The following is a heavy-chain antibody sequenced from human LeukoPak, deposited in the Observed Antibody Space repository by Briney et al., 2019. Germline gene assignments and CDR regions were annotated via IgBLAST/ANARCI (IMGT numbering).Heavy chain of an antibody. J-gene: IGHJ4*02. CDR1: GFTFSTYW. Sequence: GGSLRLSCAASGFTFSTYWMSWVRQAPGKGLEWVANINQDGSGKYYVDSVKGRFTISRDNAKNSLYLQMNNLRADDTAVYYCVRDLPTVGVDYWGQGTLGTVSS. V-gene: IGHV3-7*03. D-gene: IGHD4-23*01. CDR2: INQDGSGK. CDR3: VRDLPTVGVDY.